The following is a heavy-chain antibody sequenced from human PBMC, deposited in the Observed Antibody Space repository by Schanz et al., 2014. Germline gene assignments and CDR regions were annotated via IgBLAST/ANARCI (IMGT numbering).Heavy chain of an antibody. CDR2: ISYDGSNK. CDR3: AKQIHYDILTVTRN. Sequence: VQLVESGGGFVQPGGSLGLSCVVSGFTVSSDHMSWVRQAPGKGLEWVAVISYDGSNKYYADSVKGRFTISRDNSKNILYLQMNSLRAEDTAVYYCAKQIHYDILTVTRNWGQGTLVTVSS. J-gene: IGHJ4*02. D-gene: IGHD3-9*01. CDR1: GFTVSSDH. V-gene: IGHV3-30-3*02.